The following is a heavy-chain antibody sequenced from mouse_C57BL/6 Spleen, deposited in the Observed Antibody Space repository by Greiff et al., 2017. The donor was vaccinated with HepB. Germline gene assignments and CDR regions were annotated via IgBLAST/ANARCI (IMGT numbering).Heavy chain of an antibody. D-gene: IGHD2-4*01. CDR2: IDPSDSET. CDR3: ARSSEYDVGCAY. J-gene: IGHJ3*01. Sequence: VQLQQSGAELVRPGSSVKLSCKASGYTFTSYWMHWVKQRPIQGLEWIGNIDPSDSETHYNQKFKDKATLTVDKSSSTAYMQLSSLTSEESAVYYCARSSEYDVGCAYWGQGTLVTVSA. CDR1: GYTFTSYW. V-gene: IGHV1-52*01.